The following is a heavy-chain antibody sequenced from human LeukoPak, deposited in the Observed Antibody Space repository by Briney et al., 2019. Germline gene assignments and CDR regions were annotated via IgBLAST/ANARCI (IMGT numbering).Heavy chain of an antibody. CDR2: INPNSGGT. V-gene: IGHV1-2*02. J-gene: IGHJ4*02. CDR3: ARGXHYHDSSEGYDY. D-gene: IGHD3-22*01. CDR1: GYTFTAYY. Sequence: ASVKVSCKASGYTFTAYYMHWVRQAPGQGLEWMGWINPNSGGTIYAQKFKGRVTMTRDTSISTSYMELSRLRSDDTSVYYCARGXHYHDSSEGYDYWGQGTLVTVSS.